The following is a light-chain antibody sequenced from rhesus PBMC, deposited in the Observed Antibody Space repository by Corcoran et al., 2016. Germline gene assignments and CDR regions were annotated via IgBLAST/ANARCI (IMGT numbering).Light chain of an antibody. J-gene: IGKJ3*01. CDR2: GAS. V-gene: IGKV3-24*01. CDR1: QSVSSS. Sequence: EIVMTQSPATLSLSPGERATLSCRASQSVSSSLAWYQQKPGQAPRLYIYGASSRATGIPDGFSGSVSVTDFTRTISSLEPEDVAVYYCLQHSNWPFTSGPGTKLDIK. CDR3: LQHSNWPFT.